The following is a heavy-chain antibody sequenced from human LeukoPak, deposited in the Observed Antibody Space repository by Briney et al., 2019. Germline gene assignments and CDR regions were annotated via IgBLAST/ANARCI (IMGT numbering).Heavy chain of an antibody. J-gene: IGHJ5*02. Sequence: GGSLRLSCAASGFIFNNYGLIWVRQAPGKGLEWVSAMSNDGGGTNYADFMKGRFTISRDNSKNTLFLQMNSLRAEDTALYYCAKGSSGYFVDLWGQGTLVTVSS. V-gene: IGHV3-23*01. CDR1: GFIFNNYG. D-gene: IGHD3-22*01. CDR3: AKGSSGYFVDL. CDR2: MSNDGGGT.